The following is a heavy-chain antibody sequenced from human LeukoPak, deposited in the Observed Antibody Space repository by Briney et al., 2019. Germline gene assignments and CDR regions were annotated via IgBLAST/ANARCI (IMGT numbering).Heavy chain of an antibody. D-gene: IGHD6-19*01. J-gene: IGHJ6*03. V-gene: IGHV1-2*02. CDR2: INPNSGGT. CDR1: GYTFTGYY. Sequence: EASVKVSCKASGYTFTGYYMHWVRQAPGQGLEWMGWINPNSGGTNYAQKFQGRVTMTRDTSTSTAYMELSRLRSDDTAVYYCARVGAVAGYYYYYYMDVWGKGTTVTVSS. CDR3: ARVGAVAGYYYYYYMDV.